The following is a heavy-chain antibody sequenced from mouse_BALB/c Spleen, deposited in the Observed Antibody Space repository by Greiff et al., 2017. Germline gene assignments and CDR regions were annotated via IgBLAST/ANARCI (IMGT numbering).Heavy chain of an antibody. Sequence: VQLQQSGAELVKPGASVKLSCTASGFNIKDTYMHWVKQRPEQGLEWIGRIDPANGNTKYDPKFQGKATITADTSSNTAYLQLSSLTSEDTAVYYCARAGFRYYYAMDYWGQGTSVTVSS. J-gene: IGHJ4*01. CDR2: IDPANGNT. V-gene: IGHV14-3*02. CDR1: GFNIKDTY. D-gene: IGHD2-2*01. CDR3: ARAGFRYYYAMDY.